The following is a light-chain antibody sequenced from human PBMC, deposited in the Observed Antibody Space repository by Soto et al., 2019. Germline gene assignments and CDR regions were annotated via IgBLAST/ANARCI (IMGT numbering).Light chain of an antibody. CDR2: AAS. CDR3: IQDYHYPYT. V-gene: IGKV1-6*01. CDR1: QTISTH. Sequence: IQMTQSPSSLSASVRDRVTITCRASQTISTHLNWYQQKPGKAPKLLIYAASTLQSGVPSRFRGPRSSRDFTLTISRLQTEDFTTYCCIQDYHYPYTFGQGTKLEIK. J-gene: IGKJ2*01.